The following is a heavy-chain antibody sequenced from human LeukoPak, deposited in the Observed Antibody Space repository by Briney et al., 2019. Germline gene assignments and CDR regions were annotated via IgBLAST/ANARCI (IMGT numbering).Heavy chain of an antibody. CDR1: GGSISSYY. CDR2: IYYSGST. Sequence: SETLSLTCTVSGGSISSYYWSWIRQPPGMGLEWIGYIYYSGSTNYNPSLKSRVTISVDTSKNQFSLKLSSVTAADTAVYYCARESRITIFGVGYYGMDVWGQGTTVTVSS. CDR3: ARESRITIFGVGYYGMDV. D-gene: IGHD3-3*01. J-gene: IGHJ6*02. V-gene: IGHV4-59*01.